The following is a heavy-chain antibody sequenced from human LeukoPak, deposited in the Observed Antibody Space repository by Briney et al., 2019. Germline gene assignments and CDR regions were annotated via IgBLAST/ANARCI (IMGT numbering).Heavy chain of an antibody. CDR3: AKGSPQRIAVAGRNNWFDP. D-gene: IGHD6-19*01. Sequence: GGSLRLSCAASGFTFSSYAMSWVRQAPGKGLEWGSAISGSGGSTYYADSVKGRFTISRDNSKNTLYLQMNSLRAEDTAVYYCAKGSPQRIAVAGRNNWFDPWGQGTLVTVSS. CDR2: ISGSGGST. J-gene: IGHJ5*02. CDR1: GFTFSSYA. V-gene: IGHV3-23*01.